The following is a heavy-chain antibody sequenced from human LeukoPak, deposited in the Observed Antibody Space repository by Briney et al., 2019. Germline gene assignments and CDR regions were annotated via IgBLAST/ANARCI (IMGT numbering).Heavy chain of an antibody. V-gene: IGHV4-39*01. CDR2: IYYSGST. J-gene: IGHJ3*02. CDR1: GGSISSSSYY. CDR3: ASPSGATAIHAFDI. Sequence: SETLSLTCTVSGGSISSSSYYWGWIRQPPGKGLEWIGGIYYSGSTYYNPSLKSRVTISVDTSKNQFSLKLSSVTAADTAVYYCASPSGATAIHAFDIWGQGTMVTVSS. D-gene: IGHD1-26*01.